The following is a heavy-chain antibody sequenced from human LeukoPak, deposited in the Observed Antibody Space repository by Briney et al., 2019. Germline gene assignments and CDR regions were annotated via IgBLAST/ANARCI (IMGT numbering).Heavy chain of an antibody. CDR2: ISGCGGST. Sequence: GGSLRLSCAASGFTFSSYAMSWVRQAPGKGLEWVSAISGCGGSTYYADSVKGRFTISRDNSKNTLYLQMNSLRAEDTAVYYCAKGFGGGSYYYREYYYYGMDVWGQGTTVTVSS. CDR3: AKGFGGGSYYYREYYYYGMDV. V-gene: IGHV3-23*01. J-gene: IGHJ6*02. D-gene: IGHD1-26*01. CDR1: GFTFSSYA.